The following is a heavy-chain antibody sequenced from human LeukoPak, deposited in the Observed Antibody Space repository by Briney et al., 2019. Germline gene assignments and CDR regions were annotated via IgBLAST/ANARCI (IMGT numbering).Heavy chain of an antibody. CDR1: GITVSTNY. D-gene: IGHD3-22*01. J-gene: IGHJ6*04. V-gene: IGHV3-53*01. Sequence: GGSLRLTCAASGITVSTNYMNWVRQAPGKGLEWVSVIFSTDKTNYADSVQGRFTISRDPSKNTVYLQMNSLRGEDTAVYYCAREIGYYFDNHSSRLRGRFDVWGTGTTAIVSS. CDR3: AREIGYYFDNHSSRLRGRFDV. CDR2: IFSTDKT.